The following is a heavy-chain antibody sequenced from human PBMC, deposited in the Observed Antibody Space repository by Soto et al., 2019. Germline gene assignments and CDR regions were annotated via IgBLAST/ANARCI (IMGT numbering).Heavy chain of an antibody. CDR1: GYTFTSYY. J-gene: IGHJ3*02. CDR2: INPSGGST. D-gene: IGHD3-22*01. CDR3: ARVYYYDSSGYYFDAFDI. V-gene: IGHV1-46*01. Sequence: QVQLVQSGAEVKKPGASVKVSCKASGYTFTSYYMHWVRQAPGQGLEWMGIINPSGGSTSYAQKFQGRVTMTRDTSTSTVYMQLSSLRSEHTAVYYCARVYYYDSSGYYFDAFDIWGQGTMVTVSS.